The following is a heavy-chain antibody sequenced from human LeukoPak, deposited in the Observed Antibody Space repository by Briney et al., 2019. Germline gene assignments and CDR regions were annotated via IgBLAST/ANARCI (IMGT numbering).Heavy chain of an antibody. CDR1: GFTFSDYA. CDR2: MSYDGSNK. V-gene: IGHV3-30-3*01. J-gene: IGHJ4*02. Sequence: GGSLRLPCAASGFTFSDYAMHWVRQAPGKGLEWVAVMSYDGSNKYYADSVKGRFTISRDNFKNTLYLQMNSLRPEDTAVYYCARPYYYGSGSYNCFYSWGQGTLVTVSS. D-gene: IGHD3-10*01. CDR3: ARPYYYGSGSYNCFYS.